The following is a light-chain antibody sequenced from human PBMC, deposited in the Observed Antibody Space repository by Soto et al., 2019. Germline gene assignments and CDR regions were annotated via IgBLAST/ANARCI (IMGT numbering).Light chain of an antibody. CDR1: QSVSSN. Sequence: EIVMTQSPVTLSVSPGERDTLSCRASQSVSSNLAWYQQKPGQAPRLLIYGASTRATGIPARFSGSGSGTEFTLTISSLQSEDFAVYYCQQYNNWPPLTFGGGTKVEIK. V-gene: IGKV3-15*01. J-gene: IGKJ4*01. CDR2: GAS. CDR3: QQYNNWPPLT.